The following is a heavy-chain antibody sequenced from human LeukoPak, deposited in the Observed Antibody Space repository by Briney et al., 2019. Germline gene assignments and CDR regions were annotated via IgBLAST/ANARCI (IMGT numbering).Heavy chain of an antibody. D-gene: IGHD3-22*01. V-gene: IGHV3-30*03. CDR1: GFTFSSYG. J-gene: IGHJ4*02. CDR3: ARAIYDSSGYYTFFDY. Sequence: PGRSLRLSCAASGFTFSSYGMHWVRQAPGKGLEWVAVISYDGSNKYYADSVKGRFTISRDNSKNTLYLQMNSLRAEDTAVYYCARAIYDSSGYYTFFDYWGQGTLVTVSS. CDR2: ISYDGSNK.